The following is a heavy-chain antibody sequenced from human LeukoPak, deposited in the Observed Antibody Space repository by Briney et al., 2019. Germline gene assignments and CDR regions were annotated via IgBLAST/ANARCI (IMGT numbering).Heavy chain of an antibody. CDR3: ATLRGASTAVFDS. CDR1: GGSISSDY. J-gene: IGHJ4*02. V-gene: IGHV4-59*08. D-gene: IGHD2-21*02. CDR2: IHYSGAT. Sequence: SETLSLTCTVSGGSISSDYWSWIRQPPGKRLEWIGYIHYSGATNYNPSLKSRVTISVDTPKNQFSLELSSVTAADTALYYCATLRGASTAVFDSWGQGTLVTVSS.